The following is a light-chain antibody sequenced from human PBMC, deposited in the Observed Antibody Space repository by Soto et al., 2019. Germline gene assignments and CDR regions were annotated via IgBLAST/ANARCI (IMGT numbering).Light chain of an antibody. J-gene: IGKJ1*01. V-gene: IGKV3-15*01. Sequence: EIVMTQSPATLSVSPGERATLSCRASQSVSSNLAWYQQKPGQAPRLLIYGASTRATGIPATFSGSGSGTEFTLTISSLQSEVFAVYYCQQDNNWPPWTFGQGTKVEIK. CDR2: GAS. CDR1: QSVSSN. CDR3: QQDNNWPPWT.